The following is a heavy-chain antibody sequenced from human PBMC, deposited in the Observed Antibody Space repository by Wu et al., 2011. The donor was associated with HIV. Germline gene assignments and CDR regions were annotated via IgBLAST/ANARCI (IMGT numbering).Heavy chain of an antibody. V-gene: IGHV1-8*02. J-gene: IGHJ4*02. D-gene: IGHD1-26*01. Sequence: QVQLVQSGAEVKKPGASVKVSCKASGYTFTNYDINWVRQASGQGLEWMGYMNPNSGNTGYAQKLQGRVTMTRDTSMSTAYMELSSLTSEDTAVYYCARELRRDDYWGHGNPRSPSPQ. CDR3: ARELRRDDY. CDR2: MNPNSGNT. CDR1: GYTFTNYD.